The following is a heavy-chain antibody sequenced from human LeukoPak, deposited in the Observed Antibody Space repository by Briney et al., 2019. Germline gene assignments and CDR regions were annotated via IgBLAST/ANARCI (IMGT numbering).Heavy chain of an antibody. CDR2: IKTKTDGGTT. CDR1: GLTFNSFG. V-gene: IGHV3-15*01. D-gene: IGHD3-10*01. CDR3: TTVTNYYGSGSYYFDY. J-gene: IGHJ4*02. Sequence: GGSLRLSCAASGLTFNSFGMSWVRQAPGKGLEWVGRIKTKTDGGTTDYAAPVKGRFTISRDDSKNTLYLQMNSLKSEDTAVYYCTTVTNYYGSGSYYFDYWGQGTLVTVSS.